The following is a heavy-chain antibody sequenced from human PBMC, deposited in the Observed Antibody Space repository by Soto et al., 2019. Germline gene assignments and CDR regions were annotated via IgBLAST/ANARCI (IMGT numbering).Heavy chain of an antibody. V-gene: IGHV4-30-4*01. CDR3: ARCSLVVVPAPGFDP. D-gene: IGHD2-21*01. CDR2: IYYSGST. CDR1: GGSITSGDYY. J-gene: IGHJ5*02. Sequence: SETLSLTCIVSGGSITSGDYYWSWIRQPPGKGLEWIGHIYYSGSTYYNPSLKSRVTISVDTSKNQFSLKLSSVSAADTALYYCARCSLVVVPAPGFDPWGRGTLVTVSS.